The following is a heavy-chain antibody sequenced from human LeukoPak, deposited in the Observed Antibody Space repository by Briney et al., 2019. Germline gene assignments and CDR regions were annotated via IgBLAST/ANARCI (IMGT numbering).Heavy chain of an antibody. CDR3: AREAAWGNWYFDL. CDR2: IGDTGRAK. Sequence: SGGSLRLSCAASGFTFSRHGMHWVRQAPGKGLEWVAVIGDTGRAKYYADSVEGRFTASRDNFKNTLYLEMNSLRYDDTALYYCAREAAWGNWYFDLWGRGTLVTVSS. V-gene: IGHV3-30*03. D-gene: IGHD3-16*01. CDR1: GFTFSRHG. J-gene: IGHJ2*01.